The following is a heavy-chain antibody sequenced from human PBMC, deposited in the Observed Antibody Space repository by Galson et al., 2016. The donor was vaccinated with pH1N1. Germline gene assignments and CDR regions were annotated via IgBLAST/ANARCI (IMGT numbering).Heavy chain of an antibody. CDR2: ISSSGYTI. J-gene: IGHJ3*02. CDR1: GFTFSDYY. Sequence: SLRLSCAASGFTFSDYYMTWIRRAPGKGLEWVSYISSSGYTIFYTDSVKGRFTISRDNAKNSLYLQMNSLRAEDTAVYYCAGAPRLGELELGDVFDIWGQGTMVTVSS. CDR3: AGAPRLGELELGDVFDI. D-gene: IGHD3-10*01. V-gene: IGHV3-11*01.